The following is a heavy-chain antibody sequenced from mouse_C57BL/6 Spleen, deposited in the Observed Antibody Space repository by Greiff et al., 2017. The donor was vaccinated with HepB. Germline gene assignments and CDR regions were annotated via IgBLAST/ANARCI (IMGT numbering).Heavy chain of an antibody. CDR3: ARKAQATWFAY. V-gene: IGHV1-50*01. CDR2: IDPSDSYT. J-gene: IGHJ3*01. Sequence: QVQLQQSGAELVKPGASVKLSCKASGYTFTSYWMQWVKQRPGQGLEWIGEIDPSDSYTNYNQKFKGKATLTVDTSSSTAYMQLSSLTSEDSAVYYCARKAQATWFAYWGQGTLVTVSA. D-gene: IGHD3-2*02. CDR1: GYTFTSYW.